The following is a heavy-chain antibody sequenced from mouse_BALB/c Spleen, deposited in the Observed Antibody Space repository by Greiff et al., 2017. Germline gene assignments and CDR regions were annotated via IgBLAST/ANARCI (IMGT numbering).Heavy chain of an antibody. CDR3: ARSSNSPFDY. Sequence: VMLVESGAELARPGASVKLSCKASGYTFTSYWMQWVKQRPGQGLEWIGAIYPGDGDTRYTQKFKGKATLTADKSSSTAYMQLSSLASEDSAVYYCARSSNSPFDYWGQGTTLTVSS. J-gene: IGHJ2*01. V-gene: IGHV1-87*01. CDR1: GYTFTSYW. CDR2: IYPGDGDT. D-gene: IGHD4-1*01.